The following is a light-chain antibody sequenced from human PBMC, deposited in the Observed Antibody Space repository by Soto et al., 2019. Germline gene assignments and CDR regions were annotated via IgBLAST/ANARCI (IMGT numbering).Light chain of an antibody. CDR3: CSYLRSYPTDV. CDR2: DVS. CDR1: SSDVGYWNF. V-gene: IGLV2-11*01. J-gene: IGLJ1*01. Sequence: QSALSQPRSVSGSPGQSVSISCTGTSSDVGYWNFVTWFQQHPGKAPKLMIYDVSKRPSGVPARFSGSKSGNTASLTISGLQAEDEADYYCCSYLRSYPTDVFGTGTKVTVL.